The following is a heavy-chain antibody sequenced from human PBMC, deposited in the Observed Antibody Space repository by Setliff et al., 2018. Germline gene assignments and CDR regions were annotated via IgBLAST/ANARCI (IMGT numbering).Heavy chain of an antibody. CDR2: IKSKTAGGTT. D-gene: IGHD1-26*01. CDR3: ARDPNSGSYWNYYYYMDV. Sequence: GGSLRLSCAASGFSFSDAWMTWVRQVPGKGLEWLGRIKSKTAGGTTEYAAPVEGRFTISRDDSINTLYLEMNSLRAEDTAVYYCARDPNSGSYWNYYYYMDVWGKGTTGTVS. J-gene: IGHJ6*03. V-gene: IGHV3-15*01. CDR1: GFSFSDAW.